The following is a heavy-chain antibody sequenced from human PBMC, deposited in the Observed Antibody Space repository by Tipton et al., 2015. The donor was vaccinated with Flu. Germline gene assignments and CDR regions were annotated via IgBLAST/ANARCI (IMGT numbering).Heavy chain of an antibody. CDR3: ARRIPGGGMDV. CDR1: GFTFSSYD. V-gene: IGHV3-13*01. J-gene: IGHJ6*02. Sequence: SLRLSCAATGFTFSSYDMHWVRQATGKGLEWVSAIGTAGDTYYAGSVKGRFTISRENAQNSLYLQINSLRAGDTAVYHCARRIPGGGMDVWGQGTTVTVSS. CDR2: IGTAGDT. D-gene: IGHD2-21*01.